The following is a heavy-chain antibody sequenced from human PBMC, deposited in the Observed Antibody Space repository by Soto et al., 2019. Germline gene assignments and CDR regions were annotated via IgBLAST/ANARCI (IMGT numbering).Heavy chain of an antibody. V-gene: IGHV1-18*01. J-gene: IGHJ4*02. Sequence: QVQLVQSGAEVKKPGASVKVSCKASGYTFASYAISWMRQAPGQGLEWMGWISAYNGNTNYAQKLQGRVTLATDTSTGTAYMELRRLGSDGPAVDYWAKDPPPPDHRGQGTLVTVSS. CDR1: GYTFASYA. CDR2: ISAYNGNT. CDR3: AKDPPPPDH.